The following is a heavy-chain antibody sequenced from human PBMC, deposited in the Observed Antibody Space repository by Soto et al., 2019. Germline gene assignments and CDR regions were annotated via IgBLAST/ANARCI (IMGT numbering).Heavy chain of an antibody. V-gene: IGHV3-30*03. D-gene: IGHD3-10*01. J-gene: IGHJ4*02. CDR1: GFTFSNYG. Sequence: QVQVVESGGGVVHLGRSLRLSCAASGFTFSNYGMHWVRQAPGKGLDWVAVISYDGSIEYYSESVKGRFTMSRDNSENTVYLQMNSLRTEDTAVYFCGRDWVWFGAHPIDNWGQGTLVTVSS. CDR2: ISYDGSIE. CDR3: GRDWVWFGAHPIDN.